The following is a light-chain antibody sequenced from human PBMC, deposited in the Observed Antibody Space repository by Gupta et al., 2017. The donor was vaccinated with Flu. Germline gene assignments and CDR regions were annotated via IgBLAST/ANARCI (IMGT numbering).Light chain of an antibody. CDR3: QVWESDSDQYV. CDR2: DES. J-gene: IGLJ1*01. V-gene: IGLV3-21*02. Sequence: GQAARITCGRYNVGSKSVHWCQRRACEAPVLVIYDESDRPSGIPERFSGSNSGNTATLTISGVEAEDEADYYCQVWESDSDQYVFGTGTTVTVL. CDR1: NVGSKS.